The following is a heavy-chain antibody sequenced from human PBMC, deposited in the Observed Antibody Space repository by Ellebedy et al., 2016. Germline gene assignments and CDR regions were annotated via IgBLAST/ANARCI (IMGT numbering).Heavy chain of an antibody. J-gene: IGHJ4*02. CDR1: GFTFRNFF. CDR2: ISGDGDTT. V-gene: IGHV3-23*01. CDR3: YYGHYSGF. D-gene: IGHD4-17*01. Sequence: GESLKISXVASGFTFRNFFMSWVRQAPGRGLEWISTISGDGDTTFSADSVKGRFTISRDNSRYTLYLQMDSLTAADTAVYYCYYGHYSGFWGQGTLVTVSS.